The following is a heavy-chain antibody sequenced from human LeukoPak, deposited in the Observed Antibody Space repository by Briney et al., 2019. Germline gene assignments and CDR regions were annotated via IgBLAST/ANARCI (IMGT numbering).Heavy chain of an antibody. CDR3: AREGISRKMDFDY. D-gene: IGHD2/OR15-2a*01. Sequence: GGSLRLSCAASGFIFSSYWMSWVRQAPGKGLEWVANIKQGGSERYYVDSVKGRFTISRDNAKNSLYLQMNSLRAEDTAVYYCAREGISRKMDFDYWGQGTLVTVSS. J-gene: IGHJ4*02. CDR1: GFIFSSYW. V-gene: IGHV3-7*03. CDR2: IKQGGSER.